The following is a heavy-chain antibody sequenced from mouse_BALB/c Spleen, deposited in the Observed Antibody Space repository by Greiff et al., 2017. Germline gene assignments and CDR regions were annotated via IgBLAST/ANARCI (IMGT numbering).Heavy chain of an antibody. Sequence: EVKLVESGGGLVKPGGSLKLSCAASGFTFSSYAMSWVRQTPEKRLEWVASISSGGSTYYPDSVKGRFTISRDNARNILYLQMSSLRSEDTAMYYCARGYRYDYAMDYWGQGTSVTVSS. CDR1: GFTFSSYA. D-gene: IGHD2-14*01. CDR3: ARGYRYDYAMDY. CDR2: ISSGGST. V-gene: IGHV5-6-5*01. J-gene: IGHJ4*01.